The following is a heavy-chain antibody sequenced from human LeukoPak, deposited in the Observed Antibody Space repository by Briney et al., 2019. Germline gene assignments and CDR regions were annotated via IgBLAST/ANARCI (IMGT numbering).Heavy chain of an antibody. CDR2: INHSGST. Sequence: PSETLSLTCAVYGGSFSGYYWSWIRQPPGKGLEWIGEINHSGSTNYNPSLKSRVTISVDTSKNQFSLKLSSVTAADTAVYYCARPGSSWLYIDYWGQGTLVTVSS. CDR3: ARPGSSWLYIDY. V-gene: IGHV4-34*01. D-gene: IGHD6-13*01. J-gene: IGHJ4*02. CDR1: GGSFSGYY.